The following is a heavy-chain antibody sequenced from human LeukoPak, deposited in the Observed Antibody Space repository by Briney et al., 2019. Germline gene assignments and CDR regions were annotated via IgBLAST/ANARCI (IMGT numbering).Heavy chain of an antibody. J-gene: IGHJ4*02. CDR2: ILYDGSFK. V-gene: IGHV3-30*18. D-gene: IGHD2-15*01. CDR3: AKDDRGYCSGGSCYPDY. Sequence: PGGSLRLSCAASGFTFSNYGMHWVRQAPGKGLEWVATILYDGSFKYYADSVKGRFTISRDNSKNTLYLQMNSLRAEDTAVYYCAKDDRGYCSGGSCYPDYWGQGTLVTVST. CDR1: GFTFSNYG.